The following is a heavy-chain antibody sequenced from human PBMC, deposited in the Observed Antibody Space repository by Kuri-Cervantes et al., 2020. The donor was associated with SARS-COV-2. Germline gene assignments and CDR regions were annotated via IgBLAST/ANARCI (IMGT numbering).Heavy chain of an antibody. Sequence: SCTGPGGSIRSYYWSWIRPPPGKGLEWNGYIYYTGSTNYNPSLKSRVTISVDTSKKQFSLKLSSVTAADTAVYYCARGSSFYWLKMSHIVEGVWGQGTTVTVSS. J-gene: IGHJ6*02. CDR3: ARGSSFYWLKMSHIVEGV. D-gene: IGHD3-9*01. V-gene: IGHV4-59*08. CDR2: IYYTGST. CDR1: GGSIRSYY.